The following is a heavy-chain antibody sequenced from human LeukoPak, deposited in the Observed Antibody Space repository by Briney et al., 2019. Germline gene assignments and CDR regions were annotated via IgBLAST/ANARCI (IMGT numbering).Heavy chain of an antibody. V-gene: IGHV4-39*01. D-gene: IGHD3-10*01. CDR2: IYYSGST. CDR3: ARRHFGSALRDY. Sequence: SETLSLTCTVSGGSISSGSYYWGWIRQPPGKGLEWIGNIYYSGSTSYNPSLKSRATISVDTSKNQFSLKPSSVTAADTAVYYCARRHFGSALRDYWGQGTLVTVSS. CDR1: GGSISSGSYY. J-gene: IGHJ4*02.